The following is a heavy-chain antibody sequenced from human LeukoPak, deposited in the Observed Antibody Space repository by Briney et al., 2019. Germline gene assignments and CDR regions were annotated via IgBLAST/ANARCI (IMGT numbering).Heavy chain of an antibody. D-gene: IGHD5-18*01. Sequence: SVKVSCKASGYTFTSYDINWVRQAPGQGLKWMGGIIPIFGPSNYAQKFQGRVTITADESTTTAYMELSSLRSEDTAVYYCARVTHTELSTWFDPWGQGTLVTVSS. CDR1: GYTFTSYD. J-gene: IGHJ5*02. CDR3: ARVTHTELSTWFDP. CDR2: IIPIFGPS. V-gene: IGHV1-69*13.